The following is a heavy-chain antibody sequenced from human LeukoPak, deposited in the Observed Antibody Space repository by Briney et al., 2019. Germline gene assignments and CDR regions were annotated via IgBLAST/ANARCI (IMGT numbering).Heavy chain of an antibody. D-gene: IGHD6-13*01. CDR2: IWYDGSNK. CDR1: GFTFSSYG. J-gene: IGHJ4*02. CDR3: ARDCRYSSSCLYYFDY. Sequence: GRSLRLSCAASGFTFSSYGMHWVRQAPGKGLEWVAVIWYDGSNKYYADSVKGRFTISRDNSKNTLYLQMNSLRAEDTAVYYCARDCRYSSSCLYYFDYWGQGTLVTVSS. V-gene: IGHV3-33*01.